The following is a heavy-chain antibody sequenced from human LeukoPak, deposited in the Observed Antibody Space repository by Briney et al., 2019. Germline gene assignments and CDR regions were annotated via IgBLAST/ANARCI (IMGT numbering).Heavy chain of an antibody. J-gene: IGHJ3*02. CDR2: INNDGSST. V-gene: IGHV3-74*01. CDR3: ARGQGHGFDI. Sequence: GGSLRLSCAASGFTFSSYWMHWVRQAPGKGLVWVSGINNDGSSTKYADSVMGRFTISRDNAKNTLYLQTNSLRADDTAVYYCARGQGHGFDIWGQGTMVTVSS. CDR1: GFTFSSYW.